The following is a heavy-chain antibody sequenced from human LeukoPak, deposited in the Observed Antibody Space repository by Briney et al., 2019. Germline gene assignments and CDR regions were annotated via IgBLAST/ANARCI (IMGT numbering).Heavy chain of an antibody. CDR1: GYTFTGYY. CDR2: IGPGSGGT. D-gene: IGHD2-15*01. Sequence: GASVKVSCKASGYTFTGYYMHWVRQAPGQGLEWMGWIGPGSGGTNFAQKFQGRVSMTRDTSISTVYMELSRLTSDDTAVYYCTKAGYCSGGSCSDWFDPWGQGTLVTVSS. CDR3: TKAGYCSGGSCSDWFDP. V-gene: IGHV1-2*02. J-gene: IGHJ5*02.